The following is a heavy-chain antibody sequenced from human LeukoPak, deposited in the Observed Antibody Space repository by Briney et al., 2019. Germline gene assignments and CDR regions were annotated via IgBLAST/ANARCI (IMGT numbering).Heavy chain of an antibody. D-gene: IGHD3-3*01. J-gene: IGHJ4*02. CDR3: AKDTEAIFGVVVPYFDY. V-gene: IGHV3-23*01. Sequence: GGSLRLSCAASGFTFASYAMSWVRQAPGKGLGWVSGISGSGRSTYYADSVKGRFTISRDNSKNTLYLQMNTLRAEDTAVYYCAKDTEAIFGVVVPYFDYWGQGTLVTVSS. CDR2: ISGSGRST. CDR1: GFTFASYA.